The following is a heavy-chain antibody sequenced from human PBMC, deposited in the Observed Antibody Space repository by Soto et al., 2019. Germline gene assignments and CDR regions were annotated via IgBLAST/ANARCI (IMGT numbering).Heavy chain of an antibody. V-gene: IGHV4-59*01. CDR2: IYYSGST. CDR1: GGSMSSNY. CDR3: AKARPPVSGWYFDN. Sequence: QVQLRESGPGLVKPSETLSLTCTVSGGSMSSNYWSWIRQPPGKGLEWIGYIYYSGSTRYNPSLKCRFTISVDTSQNQFSLKLNSVNAADTAVYYCAKARPPVSGWYFDNWGQGTLVTVSS. D-gene: IGHD6-19*01. J-gene: IGHJ4*02.